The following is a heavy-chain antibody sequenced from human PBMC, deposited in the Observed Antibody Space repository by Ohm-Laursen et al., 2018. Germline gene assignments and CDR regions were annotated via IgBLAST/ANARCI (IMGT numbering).Heavy chain of an antibody. D-gene: IGHD3-16*01. J-gene: IGHJ4*02. CDR2: ISSSGSTI. CDR3: ASLGVAGGESDY. CDR1: GFTFSDYY. Sequence: GSLRLSCTASGFTFSDYYMSWIRQAPGKGLEWVSYISSSGSTIYYADSVKGRFTISRDNAKNSLYLQMNSLRAEDTAVYYCASLGVAGGESDYWGQGTLVTVSS. V-gene: IGHV3-11*04.